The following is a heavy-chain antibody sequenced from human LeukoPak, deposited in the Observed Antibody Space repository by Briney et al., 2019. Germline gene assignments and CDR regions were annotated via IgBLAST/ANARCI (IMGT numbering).Heavy chain of an antibody. V-gene: IGHV4-59*12. Sequence: SETLSLTCTVSGDSIRSYYWSWIRQPPGKGLEWIGNIHYSGSTKYNSSLKSRVTVSVDTSNNQFSLRVTSLTAADTAVYYCARLGALHDAFDVWGQGTLVTVSS. D-gene: IGHD3-16*01. CDR2: IHYSGST. CDR3: ARLGALHDAFDV. J-gene: IGHJ3*01. CDR1: GDSIRSYY.